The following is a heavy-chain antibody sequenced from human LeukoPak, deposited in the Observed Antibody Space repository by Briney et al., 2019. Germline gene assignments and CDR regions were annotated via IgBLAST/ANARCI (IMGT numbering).Heavy chain of an antibody. CDR2: IYYSGNT. D-gene: IGHD3/OR15-3a*01. CDR3: ARQTGSGLFILP. V-gene: IGHV4-39*01. J-gene: IGHJ4*02. CDR1: GVSISSSNSY. Sequence: SETLSLTCTVSGVSISSSNSYWGWIRQPPGKGLEWIGSIYYSGNTYYNASLKSQFSISIDTSKNRFSLKLTSVTAADTAVYYCARQTGSGLFILPGGQGTLVTVSS.